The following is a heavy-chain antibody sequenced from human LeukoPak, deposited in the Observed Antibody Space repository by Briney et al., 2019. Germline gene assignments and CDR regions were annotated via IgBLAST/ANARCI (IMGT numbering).Heavy chain of an antibody. Sequence: GGSLRLSCAASGFTFSSYGMHWVRQAPGKGLEWVAFIRYDGSNKYYADSVKGRFTISRDNAKNSLYLQMNSLRAEDTAVYYCARVKGLYYYYMDVWGKGTTVTVSS. CDR3: ARVKGLYYYYMDV. J-gene: IGHJ6*03. CDR2: IRYDGSNK. V-gene: IGHV3-30*02. CDR1: GFTFSSYG.